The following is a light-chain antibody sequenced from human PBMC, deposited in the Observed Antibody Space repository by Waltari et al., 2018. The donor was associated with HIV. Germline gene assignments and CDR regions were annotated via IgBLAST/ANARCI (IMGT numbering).Light chain of an antibody. CDR3: CSYAWTQNFFL. Sequence: QSALTQEASVSGSLGLSITISCNGTSGNIGKYNLVSWYQQHPGKAPNLLIYEVTKRPSGISSRFSGSKSDTTASLTISGLQAEDEADYFCCSYAWTQNFFLFGSGT. J-gene: IGLJ1*01. CDR2: EVT. CDR1: SGNIGKYNL. V-gene: IGLV2-23*02.